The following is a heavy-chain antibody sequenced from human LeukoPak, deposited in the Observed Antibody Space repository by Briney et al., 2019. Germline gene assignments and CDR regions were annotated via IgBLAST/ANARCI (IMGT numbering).Heavy chain of an antibody. D-gene: IGHD5-12*01. CDR3: ARERRLTIMGGGYYYYMDV. CDR1: GYSISSCSYY. V-gene: IGHV4-61*02. CDR2: IYTSGST. Sequence: SETLSLTYTVSGYSISSCSYYWSWIRQPAGKVLEWIGRIYTSGSTNYNPSLKSRVTISVDPSKNQFSLKLGSVTAADTAVYYCARERRLTIMGGGYYYYMDVWGKGTTVTISS. J-gene: IGHJ6*03.